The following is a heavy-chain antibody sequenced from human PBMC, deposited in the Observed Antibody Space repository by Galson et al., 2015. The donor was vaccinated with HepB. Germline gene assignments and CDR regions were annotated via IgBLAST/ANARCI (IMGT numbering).Heavy chain of an antibody. CDR2: MNPKSTNT. CDR1: GYTFTSYD. CDR3: ARAVRNQLLSEY. D-gene: IGHD1-26*01. V-gene: IGHV1-8*01. J-gene: IGHJ4*02. Sequence: SVKVSCKASGYTFTSYDVTWVRQAPGQGLEWMGWMNPKSTNTGYARKFQGRVTMTGDTSMDTAYMELSSLTSEDTAVYYCARAVRNQLLSEYWGRGTLVTVSS.